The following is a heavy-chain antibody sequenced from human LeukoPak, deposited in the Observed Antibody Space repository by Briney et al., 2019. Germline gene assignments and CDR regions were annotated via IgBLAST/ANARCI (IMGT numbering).Heavy chain of an antibody. CDR3: AKEDSSGWSKTREHYFDY. Sequence: PGGSLRLSCAASGFTFDDYAMHWVRQAPGKGLEWVSGISWNSGSIGYADSVKGRFTISRDNAKNSLYLQMNSLRAEDTALYYCAKEDSSGWSKTREHYFDYWGQGTLVTVSS. D-gene: IGHD6-19*01. J-gene: IGHJ4*02. V-gene: IGHV3-9*01. CDR2: ISWNSGSI. CDR1: GFTFDDYA.